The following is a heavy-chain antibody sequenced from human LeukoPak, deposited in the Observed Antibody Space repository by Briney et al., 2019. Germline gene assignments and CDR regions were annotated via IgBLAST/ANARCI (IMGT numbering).Heavy chain of an antibody. CDR1: GFTFSSYS. J-gene: IGHJ4*02. Sequence: GGSLRLSCAASGFTFSSYSMNWVRQAPGKGLEWVSSISSSSSYIYYADSVKGRFTISRDNAKNSLYLQMNSLRAEDTAVYYCARGKGPFGGVIPGSFDYWGQGTLVTVSS. CDR2: ISSSSSYI. D-gene: IGHD3-16*01. CDR3: ARGKGPFGGVIPGSFDY. V-gene: IGHV3-21*01.